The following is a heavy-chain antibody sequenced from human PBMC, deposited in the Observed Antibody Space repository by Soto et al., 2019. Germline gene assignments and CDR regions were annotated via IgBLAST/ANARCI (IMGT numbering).Heavy chain of an antibody. CDR3: AKDRGSSGWTLAS. J-gene: IGHJ4*02. Sequence: QVRLVESGGGVVQPGRSLRLSCAASGFTFSSSAMQWVSQAPDKGLEWVEVISSDGSVKYYADDVKGRFTISRDNPKNTLYVQMNSLSAEDTAVYYCAKDRGSSGWTLASWGQGTLVTVSS. V-gene: IGHV3-30*18. CDR2: ISSDGSVK. CDR1: GFTFSSSA. D-gene: IGHD6-19*01.